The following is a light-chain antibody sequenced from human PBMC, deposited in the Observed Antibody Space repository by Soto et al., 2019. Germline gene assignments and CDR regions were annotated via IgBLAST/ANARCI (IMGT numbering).Light chain of an antibody. CDR3: SSYTSTSSYA. CDR2: EVS. J-gene: IGLJ1*01. CDR1: SSDVGGYNS. Sequence: QSALTQPASVSGSPGQSITVSCTGTSSDVGGYNSVSWYQQHPGKPPKLIIYEVSNRPSGVSDRFSGSKSGNTASLTISGLQAEDEADYYCSSYTSTSSYAFATGTKFAVL. V-gene: IGLV2-14*03.